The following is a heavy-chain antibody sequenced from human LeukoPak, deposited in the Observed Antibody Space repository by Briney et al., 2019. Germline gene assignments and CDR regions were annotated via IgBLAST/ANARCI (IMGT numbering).Heavy chain of an antibody. CDR1: GGSISSYY. Sequence: PSETLSLTCTVSGGSISSYYWSWIRQPPGKGLEWIGYIYYSGSTNYNPSLKSRVTISVDTSKNQFSLKLSSVTAADTAVCYCARVADRYCSSTSCQYFDYWGQGTLVTVSS. V-gene: IGHV4-59*01. CDR3: ARVADRYCSSTSCQYFDY. CDR2: IYYSGST. J-gene: IGHJ4*02. D-gene: IGHD2-2*01.